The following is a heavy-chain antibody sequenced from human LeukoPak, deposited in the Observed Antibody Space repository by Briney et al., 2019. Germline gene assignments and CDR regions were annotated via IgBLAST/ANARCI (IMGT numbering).Heavy chain of an antibody. V-gene: IGHV7-4-1*02. D-gene: IGHD4-23*01. CDR1: GYTFTGYY. J-gene: IGHJ6*03. CDR2: INTNTGNP. Sequence: GASVKVSCNASGYTFTGYYMHWVRQAPGQGLEWMGWINTNTGNPTYAQGFTGRFVFSLDTSVSTAYLQISSLKAEDTAVYYCARPKLRWSAYYYMDVWGKGTTVTVSS. CDR3: ARPKLRWSAYYYMDV.